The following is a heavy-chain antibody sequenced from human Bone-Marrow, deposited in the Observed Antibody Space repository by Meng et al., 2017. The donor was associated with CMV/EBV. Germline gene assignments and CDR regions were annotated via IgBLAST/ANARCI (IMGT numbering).Heavy chain of an antibody. CDR1: GGSISSSSYY. CDR2: IYYSGST. CDR3: ARDGAPDHKVHGMDV. D-gene: IGHD1-26*01. Sequence: SETLSLTCTVSGGSISSSSYYWGWIRQPPGKGLEWIGSIYYSGSTYYNPSLKSRVPISVDTSKNQFSLKLSSVTAADTAVYYCARDGAPDHKVHGMDVWGQGTTVTVYS. V-gene: IGHV4-39*07. J-gene: IGHJ6*01.